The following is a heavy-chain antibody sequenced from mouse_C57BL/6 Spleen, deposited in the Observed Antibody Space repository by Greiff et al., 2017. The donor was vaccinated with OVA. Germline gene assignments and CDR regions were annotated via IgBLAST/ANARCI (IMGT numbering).Heavy chain of an antibody. J-gene: IGHJ4*01. CDR3: ARDYGSHYAMDY. V-gene: IGHV1-59*01. Sequence: VQLQQPGAELVRPGTSVKLSCKASGYTFTSYWMHWVKQRPGQGLEWIGVIDPSDSYTNYNQKFKGKATLTVDTSSSTAYMQLSSLTSEDSAVYYCARDYGSHYAMDYWGQGTSVTVSS. CDR1: GYTFTSYW. D-gene: IGHD1-1*01. CDR2: IDPSDSYT.